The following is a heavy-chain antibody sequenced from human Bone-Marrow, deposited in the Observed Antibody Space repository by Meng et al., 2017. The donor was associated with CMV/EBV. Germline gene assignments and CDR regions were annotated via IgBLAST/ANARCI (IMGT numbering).Heavy chain of an antibody. CDR1: GFTFSSYA. Sequence: GGSLRLSCAASGFTFSSYAMHWVRQAPGKGLEWVSIIYSGDGTYYADSVKGRFTISRENSKNTLYLQMNSLRAEDTAVYYCARGFRGSGWYDCFDPWGQGTLVTVSS. CDR3: ARGFRGSGWYDCFDP. J-gene: IGHJ5*02. V-gene: IGHV3-53*01. D-gene: IGHD6-19*01. CDR2: IYSGDGT.